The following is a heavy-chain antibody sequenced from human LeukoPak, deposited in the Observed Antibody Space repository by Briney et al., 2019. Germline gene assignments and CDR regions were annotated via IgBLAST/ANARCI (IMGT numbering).Heavy chain of an antibody. D-gene: IGHD2-2*01. V-gene: IGHV3-74*01. CDR1: GFTFSNYR. CDR3: TRGQMPEGLFY. J-gene: IGHJ4*02. CDR2: INSDGRII. Sequence: GGSLRLSCAASGFTFSNYRMHWVRQVPGKGLVWVSHINSDGRIINYADSVKGRFTISRDNAKNTLYLQMNSLRAEDTAVYYCTRGQMPEGLFYWGQGSLVTVSS.